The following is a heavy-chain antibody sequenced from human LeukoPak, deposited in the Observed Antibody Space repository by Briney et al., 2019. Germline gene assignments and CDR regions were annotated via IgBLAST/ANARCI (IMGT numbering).Heavy chain of an antibody. CDR2: IRNDGSYK. CDR1: GCTFSSYG. V-gene: IGHV3-30*02. CDR3: AKDYGSGSYAFDP. J-gene: IGHJ5*02. D-gene: IGHD3-10*01. Sequence: PGGSLRLSCAASGCTFSSYGRHWVRQAPGKGLEWVAFIRNDGSYKYSADSVKGRFTISRDNSKKTLYLQMNSLRAEDTAVYYCAKDYGSGSYAFDPWGQGTLVTVSS.